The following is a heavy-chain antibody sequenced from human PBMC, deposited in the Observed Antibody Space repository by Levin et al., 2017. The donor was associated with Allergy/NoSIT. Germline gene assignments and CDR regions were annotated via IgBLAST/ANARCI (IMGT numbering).Heavy chain of an antibody. CDR2: ISSSSDYI. J-gene: IGHJ2*01. V-gene: IGHV3-21*01. CDR1: GFTFSSCG. CDR3: ARSSVVGSCSSTSCASFDL. Sequence: GGSLRLSCASSGFTFSSCGFNWVRQAPGKGLEWVAFISSSSDYIYYADSVKGRFTISRDNAKNSLFLQINSLKAEDPAVYYCARSSVVGSCSSTSCASFDLWGRGTLLTVSS. D-gene: IGHD2-2*01.